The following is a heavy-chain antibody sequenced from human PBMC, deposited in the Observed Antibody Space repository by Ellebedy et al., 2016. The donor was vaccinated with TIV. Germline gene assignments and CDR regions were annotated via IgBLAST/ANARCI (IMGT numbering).Heavy chain of an antibody. CDR1: GFTFSSYW. V-gene: IGHV3-74*01. J-gene: IGHJ4*02. D-gene: IGHD3-9*01. Sequence: GESLKISCAASGFTFSSYWMHWVRQAPGKGLVWVSRIDNDGSYTGYADSVKGRFTISRDNAKNTLYLQMNSLRAEETAVYYCASFGIDWQGDYWGQGTLVTVSS. CDR3: ASFGIDWQGDY. CDR2: IDNDGSYT.